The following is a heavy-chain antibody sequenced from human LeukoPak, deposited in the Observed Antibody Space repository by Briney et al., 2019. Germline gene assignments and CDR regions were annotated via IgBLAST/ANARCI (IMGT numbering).Heavy chain of an antibody. Sequence: GGSLRLSCEGSGLTFEDYTMHWVRQAPGKGLEWVSLINRGGTTTVYADSVEGRFTISRDNAKNSLNLQMNSLRAEDTAVYYCARELYYYDSSGLYFDFWGQGTLATVSS. CDR1: GLTFEDYT. D-gene: IGHD3-22*01. CDR2: INRGGTTT. V-gene: IGHV3-43*01. J-gene: IGHJ4*02. CDR3: ARELYYYDSSGLYFDF.